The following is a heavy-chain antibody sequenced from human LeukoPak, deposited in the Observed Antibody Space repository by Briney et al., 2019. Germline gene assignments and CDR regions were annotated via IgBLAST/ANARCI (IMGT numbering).Heavy chain of an antibody. CDR3: ARHRYNWNEREGPFDY. V-gene: IGHV4-61*02. CDR1: GGSISSGSYY. J-gene: IGHJ4*02. CDR2: IYTSGST. D-gene: IGHD1-1*01. Sequence: SETLSLTCTVSGGSISSGSYYWSWIRQPAGKGLEWIGRIYTSGSTNYNPSLKSRVTISVDTSKNQFSLKLSSVTAADTAVYYCARHRYNWNEREGPFDYWGQGTLVTVSS.